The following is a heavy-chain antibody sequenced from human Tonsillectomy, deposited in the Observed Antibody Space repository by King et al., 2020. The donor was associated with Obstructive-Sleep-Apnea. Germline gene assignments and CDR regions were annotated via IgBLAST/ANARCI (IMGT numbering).Heavy chain of an antibody. D-gene: IGHD2-2*01. J-gene: IGHJ4*02. Sequence: QLVQSGGGLVQPGGSLRLSCAASGFTFSSYSTSWVRQAPGKGLEWVSAISGGVGSTFYADSVKGRFTISRDNSKNTLYLQMNSLRAEDTAVYYCAKDLYCSSTSCYAGFDYWGQGTLVTVSS. CDR3: AKDLYCSSTSCYAGFDY. V-gene: IGHV3-23*04. CDR1: GFTFSSYS. CDR2: ISGGVGST.